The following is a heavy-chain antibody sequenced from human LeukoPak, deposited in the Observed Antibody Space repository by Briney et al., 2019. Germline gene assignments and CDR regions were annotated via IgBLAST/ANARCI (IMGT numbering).Heavy chain of an antibody. V-gene: IGHV3-30*18. J-gene: IGHJ4*02. CDR1: GFTFSSYG. D-gene: IGHD3-16*02. CDR3: AKGRGITFGGVIVSYYFDY. CDR2: ISYDGSNK. Sequence: GGSLRLSCAASGFTFSSYGMHWVRQAPGKGLEWVAVISYDGSNKYYADSVKGRFTISRDNSKNTLYLQMNSLRAEDTAVYYCAKGRGITFGGVIVSYYFDYWGQGTLVTVSS.